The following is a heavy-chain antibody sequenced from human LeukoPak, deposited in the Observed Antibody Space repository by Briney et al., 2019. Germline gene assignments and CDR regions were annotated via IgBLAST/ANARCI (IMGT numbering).Heavy chain of an antibody. V-gene: IGHV3-30*18. J-gene: IGHJ4*02. Sequence: PGGSLRLSCAASGFTFSSYGMHWVRQAPGKGLEWVAVISYDGSNKYYADSMKGRFTISRDNSKNTLYLQMNSLRAEDTAVYYCAKGKGEGIQLWLLFDYWGQGTLVTVSS. CDR1: GFTFSSYG. D-gene: IGHD5-18*01. CDR2: ISYDGSNK. CDR3: AKGKGEGIQLWLLFDY.